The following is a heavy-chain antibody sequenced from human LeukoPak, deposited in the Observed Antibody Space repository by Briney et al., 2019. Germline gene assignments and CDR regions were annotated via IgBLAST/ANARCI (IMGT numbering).Heavy chain of an antibody. J-gene: IGHJ4*02. V-gene: IGHV3-7*04. D-gene: IGHD3-10*01. CDR1: GFTFRSYW. Sequence: GESLRLSCAASGFTFRSYWMTWVRQAPEKGLEWVANIKQDGSEKYYVDSVKGRFTISRDNANNSLYLQMNRLRAEDTAVYYCAREYYYGSGSYYNGYWGQGTLVTVSS. CDR2: IKQDGSEK. CDR3: AREYYYGSGSYYNGY.